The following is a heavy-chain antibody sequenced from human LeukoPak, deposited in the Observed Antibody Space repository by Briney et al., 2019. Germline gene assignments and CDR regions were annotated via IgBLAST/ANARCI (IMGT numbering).Heavy chain of an antibody. V-gene: IGHV1-24*01. CDR3: AVYYYDSSGYLWTLDY. D-gene: IGHD3-22*01. CDR1: GYTLTELS. J-gene: IGHJ4*02. Sequence: ASVKVSCKVSGYTLTELSMHWVRQAPGKGLEWMGGFDPEDGETIYAQKFQGRVTMTEDTSTDTAYMKLSSLRSEDTAVYYCAVYYYDSSGYLWTLDYWGQGTLVTVSS. CDR2: FDPEDGET.